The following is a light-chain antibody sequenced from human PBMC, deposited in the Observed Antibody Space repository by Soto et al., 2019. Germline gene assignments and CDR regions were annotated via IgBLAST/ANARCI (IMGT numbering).Light chain of an antibody. V-gene: IGLV2-8*01. CDR3: SSYAGRNNWV. CDR2: EVS. CDR1: SSDVGGYKY. Sequence: QSALTQPASVSGSPGQSITISCTGTSSDVGGYKYVSWYQQHPGKAPKLMIYEVSKRPSGVPDRFSGSKSGNTASLTVSGLQAEDEADYYCSSYAGRNNWVFGGGTKLTVL. J-gene: IGLJ3*02.